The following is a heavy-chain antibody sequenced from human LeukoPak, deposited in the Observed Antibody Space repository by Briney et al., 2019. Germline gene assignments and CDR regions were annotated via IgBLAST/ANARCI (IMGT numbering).Heavy chain of an antibody. Sequence: ASVKVSCKASGYTFTGYYMHWVRQAPGQGLEWMGWINPNSGGTKYAQKFQGRVTMTRDTSISTAYMELGRLRSDGTAFYYCARAPTVITIFGIRRDWFDPWGQGTLVTVSS. CDR3: ARAPTVITIFGIRRDWFDP. CDR2: INPNSGGT. D-gene: IGHD3-3*01. V-gene: IGHV1-2*02. CDR1: GYTFTGYY. J-gene: IGHJ5*02.